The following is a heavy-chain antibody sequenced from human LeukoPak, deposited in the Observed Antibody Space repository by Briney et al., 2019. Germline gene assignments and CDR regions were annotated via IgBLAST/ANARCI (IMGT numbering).Heavy chain of an antibody. CDR2: IYSGGTT. CDR3: ASRTESGYTYGYLDF. Sequence: GGSLRLSCAASGFTVSSTYMSWVRQASGKGLEWVSLIYSGGTTYYADSVKGRFTISRDNSKNTLYLQMNSLRAEDTAVYYCASRTESGYTYGYLDFWGQGTLVTVSS. CDR1: GFTVSSTY. V-gene: IGHV3-53*01. D-gene: IGHD5-18*01. J-gene: IGHJ4*02.